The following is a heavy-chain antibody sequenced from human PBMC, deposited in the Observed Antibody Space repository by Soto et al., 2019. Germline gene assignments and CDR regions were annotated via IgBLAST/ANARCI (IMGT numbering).Heavy chain of an antibody. V-gene: IGHV3-66*01. CDR2: IYSGGST. D-gene: IGHD3-10*01. Sequence: EVQLVESGGGLVQPGGSLRLSCAASGFTVSSNYMIWVRQAPGKGLEWVSVIYSGGSTYYADSVKGRFTISRDNSKNTLYLQMNSLRAEDTAVYYCARAGGTYGSGMDVWGQGTTVTVSS. CDR3: ARAGGTYGSGMDV. CDR1: GFTVSSNY. J-gene: IGHJ6*02.